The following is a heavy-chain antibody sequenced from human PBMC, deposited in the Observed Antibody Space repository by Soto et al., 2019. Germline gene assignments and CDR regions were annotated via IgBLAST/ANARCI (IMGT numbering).Heavy chain of an antibody. D-gene: IGHD5-12*01. Sequence: PGGSLRLSCAASGFTFSMYWMHWVRQAPGKGLVWVSRINGDESSTSYADSVKGRFTISRDNAKNTLHLQMNSLRAEDTAVYYCARFIVATGGLDSWRQGTLVTVSS. CDR2: INGDESST. CDR1: GFTFSMYW. CDR3: ARFIVATGGLDS. V-gene: IGHV3-74*01. J-gene: IGHJ4*02.